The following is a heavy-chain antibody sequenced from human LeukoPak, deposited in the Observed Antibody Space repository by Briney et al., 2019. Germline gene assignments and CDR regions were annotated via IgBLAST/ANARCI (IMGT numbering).Heavy chain of an antibody. CDR1: GFTFSSYS. Sequence: GGSLRLSCAASGFTFSSYSMNWGRQAPGKGLEWVSSISSSSSFIYYAYSMKGRLPISKDNAKNSLYLQRKSLRAEDTAVYYCASFSRGQALRTITHDYWGQGTLVTVSS. J-gene: IGHJ4*02. V-gene: IGHV3-21*01. CDR3: ASFSRGQALRTITHDY. D-gene: IGHD4-17*01. CDR2: ISSSSSFI.